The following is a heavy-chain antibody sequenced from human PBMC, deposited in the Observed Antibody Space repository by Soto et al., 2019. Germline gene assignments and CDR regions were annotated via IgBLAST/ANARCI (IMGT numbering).Heavy chain of an antibody. CDR2: IYYSGST. V-gene: IGHV4-39*01. Sequence: SETLSLTCTVSGGSISSSSYYWGWIRQPPGKGLEWIGSIYYSGSTYYNPSLKSRVTISVDTSKNQFSLKLSSVTAADTAVYYFARLGGVAGGLDYWGQGTLVTVSS. CDR1: GGSISSSSYY. J-gene: IGHJ4*02. CDR3: ARLGGVAGGLDY. D-gene: IGHD3-16*01.